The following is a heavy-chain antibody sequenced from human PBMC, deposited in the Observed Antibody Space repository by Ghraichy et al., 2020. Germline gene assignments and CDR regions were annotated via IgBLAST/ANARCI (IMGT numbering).Heavy chain of an antibody. CDR3: ARTITIFGVVDY. J-gene: IGHJ4*02. CDR1: GGSISNYY. CDR2: IYYSGST. D-gene: IGHD3-3*01. V-gene: IGHV4-59*01. Sequence: SETLSLTCTVSGGSISNYYWSWIRQPPGKGLEWIGYIYYSGSTSYNPSLKSRVTISVDTSKKQFSLKLSSVTAADTAVYYCARTITIFGVVDYWGQGTLVTVSS.